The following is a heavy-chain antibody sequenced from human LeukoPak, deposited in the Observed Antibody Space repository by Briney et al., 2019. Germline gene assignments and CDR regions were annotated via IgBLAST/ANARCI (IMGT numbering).Heavy chain of an antibody. CDR1: GYTFTSYY. CDR2: LNPSTGNT. CDR3: ARGGFTVTGWGYHFDY. Sequence: ASVTASCKASGYTFTSYYIHWVRQAPGQGLEWMGILNPSTGNTMYAQKFRGRVTMTRDTSTSTVYMELSSLRSEDTAVYYCARGGFTVTGWGYHFDYWGQGTLVAVSS. V-gene: IGHV1-46*01. D-gene: IGHD4-17*01. J-gene: IGHJ4*02.